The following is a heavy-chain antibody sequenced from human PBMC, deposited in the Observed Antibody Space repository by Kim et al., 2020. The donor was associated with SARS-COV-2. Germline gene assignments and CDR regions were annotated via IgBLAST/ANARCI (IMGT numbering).Heavy chain of an antibody. Sequence: SETLSLTCTVSGGSINSGGYYWSLIRQHPGKGLEWIGYIYYSGSTYYNPSLKRRVNISVDTTKNQFSLKLSSVTEADTAVYYCAGAVGGFFAAGSYYCDNWGQGTLVTVFS. CDR3: AGAVGGFFAAGSYYCDN. CDR2: IYYSGST. CDR1: GGSINSGGYY. D-gene: IGHD3-10*01. J-gene: IGHJ4*02. V-gene: IGHV4-31*03.